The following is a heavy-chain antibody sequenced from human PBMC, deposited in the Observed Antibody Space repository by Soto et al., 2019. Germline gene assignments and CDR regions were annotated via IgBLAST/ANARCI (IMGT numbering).Heavy chain of an antibody. CDR2: INPAGGTT. J-gene: IGHJ4*02. Sequence: QVQLVQSGAEVKKPGASVRISCRASGYSFTSTYVHWVQQAPGQGPEWMGIINPAGGTTYYAQKFQGRLNITSATSTDTVFMDLNDLTSEDTAVYFCALKVVTYYDNWGQGTLLTVSS. V-gene: IGHV1-46*01. CDR1: GYSFTSTY. CDR3: ALKVVTYYDN. D-gene: IGHD2-21*02.